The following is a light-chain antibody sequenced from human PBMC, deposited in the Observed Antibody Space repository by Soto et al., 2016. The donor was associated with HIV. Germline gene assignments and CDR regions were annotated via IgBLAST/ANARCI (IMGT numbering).Light chain of an antibody. CDR3: QVWDVSSDLVV. V-gene: IGLV3-21*03. CDR2: DDS. J-gene: IGLJ2*01. CDR1: NVGSKS. Sequence: SYELTQPPSVSVAPGKTARITCGGTNVGSKSVHWYQQKPGQAPVLVVYDDSDRPSGIPERFSGSNSGNTATLSISRVEAGDEADYYCQVWDVSSDLVVFGGGTKLTVL.